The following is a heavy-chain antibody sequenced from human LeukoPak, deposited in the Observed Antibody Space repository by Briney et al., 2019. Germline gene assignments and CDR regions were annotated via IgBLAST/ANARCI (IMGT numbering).Heavy chain of an antibody. CDR1: GGSFNSYC. Sequence: SETLSLTCAVYGGSFNSYCWTWIRQPPGKGLEWIGEINHSGSTNYNPSLKSRVTISVDTSKNQFSLKLRSVTAADTAVYYCAREEAWSSSSLGGFDPWGQGTLVTVSS. CDR3: AREEAWSSSSLGGFDP. J-gene: IGHJ5*02. V-gene: IGHV4-34*01. CDR2: INHSGST. D-gene: IGHD6-6*01.